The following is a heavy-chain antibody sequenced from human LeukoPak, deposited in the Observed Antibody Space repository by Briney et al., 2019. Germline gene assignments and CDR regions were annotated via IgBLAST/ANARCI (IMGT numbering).Heavy chain of an antibody. CDR2: IKQDGSEK. J-gene: IGHJ6*03. CDR3: ARDQVVVPAALFYYYHYMDV. D-gene: IGHD2-2*01. V-gene: IGHV3-7*01. Sequence: PGGSLRLSCAASGFTFSSYWMSWVRQAPGKGLEWVANIKQDGSEKYYVDSVKGRFTISRDNAKNSLYLQMNSLRAEDTAVYYCARDQVVVPAALFYYYHYMDVWGKGTTVTVSS. CDR1: GFTFSSYW.